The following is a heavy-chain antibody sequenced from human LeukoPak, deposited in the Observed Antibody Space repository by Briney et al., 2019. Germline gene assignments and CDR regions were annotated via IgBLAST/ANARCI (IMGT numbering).Heavy chain of an antibody. CDR2: IGTAGDT. D-gene: IGHD3-16*02. CDR3: AAANLRLGELSLYC. Sequence: PGGSLRLSCAASGFTFSSYDMHWVRQATGKGLEWVSAIGTAGDTYYPGSVKGRFTISRENAKNSLHLQMNSLRAGDTAVYYCAAANLRLGELSLYCWGQGTLVTVSS. CDR1: GFTFSSYD. J-gene: IGHJ4*02. V-gene: IGHV3-13*01.